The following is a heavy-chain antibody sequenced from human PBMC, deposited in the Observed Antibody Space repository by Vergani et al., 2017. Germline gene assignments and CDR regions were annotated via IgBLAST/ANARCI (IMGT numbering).Heavy chain of an antibody. D-gene: IGHD6-13*01. CDR1: GGSFSGYY. CDR3: AKAAADWWFDP. V-gene: IGHV4-34*01. Sequence: QVQLQQWGAGLLKPSETLSLTCAVYGGSFSGYYWSWIRQPPGKGLEWIGEINHSGSTNYNPSLKSRVTISLDTSKNQFSLKLSSVTAADTAVYYCAKAAADWWFDPWGQGTLVTVSS. CDR2: INHSGST. J-gene: IGHJ5*02.